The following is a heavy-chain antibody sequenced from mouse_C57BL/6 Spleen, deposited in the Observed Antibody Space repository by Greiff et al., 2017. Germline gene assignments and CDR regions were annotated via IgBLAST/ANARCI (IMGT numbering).Heavy chain of an antibody. J-gene: IGHJ2*01. CDR1: GYAFSSSW. CDR2: IYPGDGDT. CDR3: ARNDADY. Sequence: QVQLQQSGPELVKPGASVKISCKASGYAFSSSWMNWVKQRPGKGLEWIGRIYPGDGDTNYNEKFKGKATLTADKSSSTAYMQLSSLTSEDSAVYDCARNDADYRGQGTTLTVSS. V-gene: IGHV1-82*01.